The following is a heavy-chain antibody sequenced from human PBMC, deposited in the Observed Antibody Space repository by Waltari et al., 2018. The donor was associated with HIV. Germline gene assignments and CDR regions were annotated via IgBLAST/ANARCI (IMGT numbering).Heavy chain of an antibody. Sequence: QLQLQESGPGLVKPSETLSLTCTVSGGSISSSSYDWGWLRQPPGKGLEWIGSIYYSGSTYYNPSLKSRVTISVDTSKNQFSLKLSSVTAADTAVYYCARLYCSGGSCYSEWYFDYWGQGTLVTVSS. J-gene: IGHJ4*02. CDR3: ARLYCSGGSCYSEWYFDY. D-gene: IGHD2-15*01. V-gene: IGHV4-39*01. CDR1: GGSISSSSYD. CDR2: IYYSGST.